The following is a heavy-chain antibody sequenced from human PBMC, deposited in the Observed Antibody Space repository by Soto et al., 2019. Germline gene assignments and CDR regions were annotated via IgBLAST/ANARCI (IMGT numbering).Heavy chain of an antibody. CDR3: VRDHRWAFDI. CDR1: GFTFRDYA. D-gene: IGHD2-15*01. CDR2: ISVGGGSI. Sequence: EVQLVESGGGLVQPGGSLRVSCIDSGFTFRDYAFNWVRQAPGKGLEWVSYISVGGGSIFYADSVKGRFTISRDDARNSVYLQMNTLRHEDTAVYHCVRDHRWAFDIWGQGTVVTFSS. V-gene: IGHV3-48*02. J-gene: IGHJ3*02.